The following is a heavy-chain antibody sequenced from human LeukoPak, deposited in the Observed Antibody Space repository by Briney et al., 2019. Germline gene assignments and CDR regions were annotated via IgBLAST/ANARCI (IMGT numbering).Heavy chain of an antibody. CDR1: GGSVSSYY. CDR3: VRDWEGFNFDI. V-gene: IGHV4-59*02. D-gene: IGHD1-26*01. Sequence: SETLSLTCTVSGGSVSSYYWSWVRQPPGEGLEWIAYVYNSGSTNYNPSLKGRVTISVDRSKNQFSLKMNSVTAADTAVYYCVRDWEGFNFDIWGQGTMVTVSS. J-gene: IGHJ3*02. CDR2: VYNSGST.